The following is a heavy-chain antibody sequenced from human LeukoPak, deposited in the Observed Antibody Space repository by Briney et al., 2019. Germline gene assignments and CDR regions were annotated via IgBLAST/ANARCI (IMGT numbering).Heavy chain of an antibody. J-gene: IGHJ5*02. CDR1: GGTFSSYA. CDR3: ARTGGCSSTSCSEFDP. V-gene: IGHV1-69*05. CDR2: IIPIFGTA. Sequence: GASVKVSCKASGGTFSSYAISWVRQAPGQGLEWMGGIIPIFGTANYAQKFQGRVTITTDESTSTAYMELSSLRSEDTAVYYCARTGGCSSTSCSEFDPWGQGTLVIVSS. D-gene: IGHD2-2*01.